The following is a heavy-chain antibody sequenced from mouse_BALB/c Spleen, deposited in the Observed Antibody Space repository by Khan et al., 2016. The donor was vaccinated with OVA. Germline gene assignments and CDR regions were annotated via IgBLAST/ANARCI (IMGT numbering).Heavy chain of an antibody. Sequence: QLEESGPGLVKPSQSLSLTCTVTGYSITSDYAWNWIRQFPGNKLEWMGYISYSGSTSYNPSLKSRISITRDTSKNQFFLQLNSVTTEDTATYYCARGRYRYPFAYWGQGTLVTVSA. V-gene: IGHV3-2*02. D-gene: IGHD2-14*01. J-gene: IGHJ3*01. CDR3: ARGRYRYPFAY. CDR2: ISYSGST. CDR1: GYSITSDYA.